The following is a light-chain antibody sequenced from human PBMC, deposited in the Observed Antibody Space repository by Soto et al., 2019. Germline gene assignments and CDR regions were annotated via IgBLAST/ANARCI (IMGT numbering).Light chain of an antibody. CDR3: ATWDDSLSAVV. J-gene: IGLJ2*01. CDR1: SSNIGTNY. Sequence: QSVLTQPPSASGTPGQSLSISCSGSSSNIGTNYVYWYQKLPGAAPKLLIFHINQRPSGVPDRFSGSKSGTSASLAISGLRSEDEADYYCATWDDSLSAVVFGGGTKLTVL. V-gene: IGLV1-47*02. CDR2: HIN.